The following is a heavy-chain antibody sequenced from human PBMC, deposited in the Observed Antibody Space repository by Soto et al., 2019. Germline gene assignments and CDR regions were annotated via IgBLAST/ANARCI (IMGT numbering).Heavy chain of an antibody. V-gene: IGHV4-59*01. J-gene: IGHJ4*02. Sequence: SETLSLTCTVSGGSISSYYWSWIRQPPGKGLEWIGYIYYSGSTNYNPSLKSRVTISVDTSKNQFSLKLSSVTAADTAVYYCARSRDYDSSGYYSGPFFDYWGQGTLVTVSS. CDR1: GGSISSYY. CDR2: IYYSGST. D-gene: IGHD3-22*01. CDR3: ARSRDYDSSGYYSGPFFDY.